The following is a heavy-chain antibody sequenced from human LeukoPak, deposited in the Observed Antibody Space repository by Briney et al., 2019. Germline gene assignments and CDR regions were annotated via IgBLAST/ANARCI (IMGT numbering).Heavy chain of an antibody. CDR1: GFTFSSYA. J-gene: IGHJ6*03. Sequence: GGSLRLSCAASGFTFSSYAMSWVRQAPGKGLEWVSAISGSGGSTYYADSVKGRFTISRGNSKNTLYLQMNSLRAEDTAVYYCAKPMTGAYYYYMDVWGKGTTVTISS. V-gene: IGHV3-23*01. D-gene: IGHD3-9*01. CDR3: AKPMTGAYYYYMDV. CDR2: ISGSGGST.